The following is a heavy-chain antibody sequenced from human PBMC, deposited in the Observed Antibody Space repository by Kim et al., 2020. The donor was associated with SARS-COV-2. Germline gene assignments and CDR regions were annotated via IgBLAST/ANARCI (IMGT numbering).Heavy chain of an antibody. D-gene: IGHD3-10*01. CDR3: ARDLLPFGFDP. CDR2: N. V-gene: IGHV6-1*01. Sequence: NNYAVSVKSRITNNPDTSMNQFTLQLNSVTPEDTAVYYCARDLLPFGFDPWGQGTLVTVSS. J-gene: IGHJ5*02.